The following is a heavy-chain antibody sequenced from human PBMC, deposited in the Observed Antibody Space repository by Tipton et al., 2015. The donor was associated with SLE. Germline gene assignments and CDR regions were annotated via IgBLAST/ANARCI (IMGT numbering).Heavy chain of an antibody. D-gene: IGHD2-15*01. CDR1: GGSISSHY. CDR2: IYYSGST. Sequence: LRLSCTVSGGSISSHYWSWIRQPPGKGLEWIGYIYYSGSTNYNPSLKSRVTISVDTFKNQFSLKLSSVTAADTAVYYCAGGGGVALDFDYWGQGTLVTVSS. J-gene: IGHJ4*02. CDR3: AGGGGVALDFDY. V-gene: IGHV4-59*11.